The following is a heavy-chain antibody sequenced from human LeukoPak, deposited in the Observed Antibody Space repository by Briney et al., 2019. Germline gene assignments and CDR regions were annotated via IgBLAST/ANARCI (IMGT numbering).Heavy chain of an antibody. CDR1: GYTFTAYY. V-gene: IGHV1-2*02. Sequence: PAPSVKVSCTASGYTFTAYYMHGVRQAPGQGLEWMGWINPNSGGTNYAQKFQGRVTMTRDTSISTAYMELSRLRSDDTAVYYCARRGLQISGDYYYYYMDVWGKGTTVTVSS. CDR3: ARRGLQISGDYYYYYMDV. J-gene: IGHJ6*03. CDR2: INPNSGGT. D-gene: IGHD4-11*01.